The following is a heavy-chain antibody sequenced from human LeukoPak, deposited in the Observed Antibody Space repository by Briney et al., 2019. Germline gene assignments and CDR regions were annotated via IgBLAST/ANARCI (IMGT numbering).Heavy chain of an antibody. CDR2: ISGSGQTV. Sequence: GGSLRLSCVASGFTFSTYEMMWVRQAPGKGLEWLSYISGSGQTVYYEDSVRGRFTISRDNAKDSLYLQINSLGAGDTAVYYCVRGGVLSRSSDYWGQGTLVTVSS. V-gene: IGHV3-48*03. CDR1: GFTFSTYE. D-gene: IGHD2-8*01. J-gene: IGHJ4*02. CDR3: VRGGVLSRSSDY.